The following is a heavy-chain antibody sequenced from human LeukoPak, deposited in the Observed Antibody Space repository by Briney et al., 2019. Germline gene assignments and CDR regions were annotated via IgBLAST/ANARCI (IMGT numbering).Heavy chain of an antibody. D-gene: IGHD2-2*01. V-gene: IGHV5-51*01. CDR2: IYPGDSDT. J-gene: IGHJ4*02. CDR3: ARPYCSSTSCYSFPY. CDR1: GYSFTSYW. Sequence: GGSLKISCKGSGYSFTSYWIGWVRQMPGKGLEWMGIIYPGDSDTRYSPSFQGQVTISADKSISTAYLQWSSLKASDTAMYYCARPYCSSTSCYSFPYWGQGTLVTVSS.